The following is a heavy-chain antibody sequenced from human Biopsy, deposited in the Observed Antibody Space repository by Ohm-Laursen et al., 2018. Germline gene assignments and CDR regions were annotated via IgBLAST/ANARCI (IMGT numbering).Heavy chain of an antibody. CDR3: ARDRMTDVFGGPTRTDVFDS. CDR2: VNPHSGAT. V-gene: IGHV1-2*02. D-gene: IGHD3-10*01. J-gene: IGHJ4*02. CDR1: GYTFNDYY. Sequence: SVKVSCQASGYTFNDYYIHWVRQSPGQGLEWMGWVNPHSGATNSAEKFRGRVTLTRDTSISAVYIELRRLKSDGAAVYFCARDRMTDVFGGPTRTDVFDSWGQGTPVTVSS.